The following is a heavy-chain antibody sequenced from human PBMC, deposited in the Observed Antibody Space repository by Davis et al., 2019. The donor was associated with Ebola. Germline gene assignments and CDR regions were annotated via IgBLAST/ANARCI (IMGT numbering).Heavy chain of an antibody. Sequence: GGSLRLSCAASGFTFSSYAMHWVRQAPGKGLEWVAVISYDGSNKYYADSVKGRFTISRDNSKNTLYLQMNSLRAEDTAVYYCAKDGFGSGVIYMDVWGKGTTVTVSS. CDR1: GFTFSSYA. V-gene: IGHV3-30*04. CDR3: AKDGFGSGVIYMDV. CDR2: ISYDGSNK. D-gene: IGHD2-15*01. J-gene: IGHJ6*03.